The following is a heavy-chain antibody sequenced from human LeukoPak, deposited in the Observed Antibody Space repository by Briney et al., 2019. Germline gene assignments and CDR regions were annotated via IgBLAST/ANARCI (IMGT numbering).Heavy chain of an antibody. D-gene: IGHD2-2*01. CDR2: ISSGSDTI. CDR1: GFAFSSYN. Sequence: GGSLRLSCAASGFAFSSYNMNWVRQAPGKGLEWVSYISSGSDTIFYADSVKGRFTISRDNAKNSLYLQMNCLRAEDTAVYYCARPYCASTSCPTFEYWGQGTLVTVSS. CDR3: ARPYCASTSCPTFEY. J-gene: IGHJ4*02. V-gene: IGHV3-48*01.